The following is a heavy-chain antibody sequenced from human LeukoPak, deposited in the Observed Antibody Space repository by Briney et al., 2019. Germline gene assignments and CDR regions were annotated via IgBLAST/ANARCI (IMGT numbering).Heavy chain of an antibody. D-gene: IGHD4-11*01. Sequence: PSETLSLTCTVTGGSISSYYWSWIRLPAGKGLEWIGRIYTSGSTNYNPSLESRVTMSVDTSKNQFSLKLSSVTAADTAVYYCARDKTTVSSISIRNYYHYMDVWGKGTTVTVSS. CDR3: ARDKTTVSSISIRNYYHYMDV. CDR2: IYTSGST. J-gene: IGHJ6*03. CDR1: GGSISSYY. V-gene: IGHV4-4*07.